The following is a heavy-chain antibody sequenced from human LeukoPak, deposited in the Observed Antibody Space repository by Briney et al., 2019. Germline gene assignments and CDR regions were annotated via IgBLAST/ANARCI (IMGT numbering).Heavy chain of an antibody. CDR2: LYTSGTT. J-gene: IGHJ2*01. D-gene: IGHD6-19*01. CDR3: VRVGSGWSRPRDWYFDL. Sequence: SETLSLTCSVSGVSISSYYWSWVRQSAGMGLEWIGRLYTSGTTNYNPSLKSRVTMSLDTSKNQFSLKLASVTAADTAVYFRVRVGSGWSRPRDWYFDLWGRGTLVTVS. CDR1: GVSISSYY. V-gene: IGHV4-4*07.